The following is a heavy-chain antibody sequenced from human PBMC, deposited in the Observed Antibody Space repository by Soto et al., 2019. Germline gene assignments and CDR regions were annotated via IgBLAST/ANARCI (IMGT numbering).Heavy chain of an antibody. J-gene: IGHJ4*02. CDR3: VRDKGVADNLPRGDY. Sequence: PGGSLRLSCAASGFSLRPCIMNWVRQAPGKGLEWISYITTTSSTKYYADSVKGRFTISRDNAKNSLYLQMDSLRNEDTAVYYCVRDKGVADNLPRGDYWGPGTLVTVSS. CDR2: ITTTSSTK. V-gene: IGHV3-48*02. D-gene: IGHD6-19*01. CDR1: GFSLRPCI.